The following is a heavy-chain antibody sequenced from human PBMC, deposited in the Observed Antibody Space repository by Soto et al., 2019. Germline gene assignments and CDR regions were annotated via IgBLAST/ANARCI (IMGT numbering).Heavy chain of an antibody. Sequence: WSCVGLSFAASGCTFSSYAMSLVRQAPGKGLEWVSAISGSGGSTYYADSVKGRFTISRDNSKNTLYLQMNSLRAEDTAVYYCAKLTDFWTFDYWGQGTRVTVSS. CDR1: GCTFSSYA. V-gene: IGHV3-23*01. CDR3: AKLTDFWTFDY. D-gene: IGHD3-3*01. CDR2: ISGSGGST. J-gene: IGHJ4*02.